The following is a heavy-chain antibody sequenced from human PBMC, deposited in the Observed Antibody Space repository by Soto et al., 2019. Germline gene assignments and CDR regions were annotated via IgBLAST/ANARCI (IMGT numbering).Heavy chain of an antibody. CDR3: SKHHWNYGLDY. D-gene: IGHD1-7*01. J-gene: IGHJ4*02. V-gene: IGHV3-30*18. CDR2: ISYDGSNK. Sequence: QVQLVESGGGVVQPGRSLRLSCAASGFTFSSYGMHWVRQAPGKGLEWVAVISYDGSNKYYADSVKGRFTISRDNSKNTLYLQMNSMRAEDTDVYYCSKHHWNYGLDYWGQGTLVTVSS. CDR1: GFTFSSYG.